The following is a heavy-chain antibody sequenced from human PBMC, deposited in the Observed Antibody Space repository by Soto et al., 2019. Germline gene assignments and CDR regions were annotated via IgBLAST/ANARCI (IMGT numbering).Heavy chain of an antibody. CDR1: GFTFSSYA. J-gene: IGHJ4*02. D-gene: IGHD5-18*01. Sequence: GESLKISCAASGFTFSSYAMSWVRQAPGKGLEWVSAISGSGGSTYYADSVKGRFTISRDNSKNTLYLQMNSLRAEDTAVYYCAKAGYSYGYLVYFDYWGQGTLVTVSS. CDR2: ISGSGGST. V-gene: IGHV3-23*01. CDR3: AKAGYSYGYLVYFDY.